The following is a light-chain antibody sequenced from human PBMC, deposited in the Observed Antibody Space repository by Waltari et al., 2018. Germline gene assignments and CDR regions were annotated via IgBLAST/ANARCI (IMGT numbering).Light chain of an antibody. CDR1: SSDGGGYDL. CDR2: EVT. CDR3: SSYAGSKNLV. Sequence: QSALTQPPSASGSPGQSVTISCTATSSDGGGYDLVSWYQHHPGKAPKLMISEVTKRPSGVPDRFSGSKSGNTASLTVSGLQAEDEADYYCSSYAGSKNLVFGGGTKLTVL. J-gene: IGLJ2*01. V-gene: IGLV2-8*01.